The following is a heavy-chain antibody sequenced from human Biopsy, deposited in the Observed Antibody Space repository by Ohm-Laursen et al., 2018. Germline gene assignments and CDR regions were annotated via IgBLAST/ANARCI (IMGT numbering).Heavy chain of an antibody. J-gene: IGHJ3*02. V-gene: IGHV3-53*01. CDR1: GFTVSSNY. D-gene: IGHD6-19*01. Sequence: GSLRLSCSASGFTVSSNYMSWVRQAPGKGLEWVSVIYSGGSTYYADSVKGRFTISRDNSKNTLYLQMNSLRAEDTAVYYCARSGWPENDAFDIWGQETMVTVSS. CDR3: ARSGWPENDAFDI. CDR2: IYSGGST.